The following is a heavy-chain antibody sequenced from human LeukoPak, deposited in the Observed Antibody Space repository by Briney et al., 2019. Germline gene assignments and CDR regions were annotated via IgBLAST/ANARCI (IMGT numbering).Heavy chain of an antibody. J-gene: IGHJ4*02. V-gene: IGHV3-11*04. D-gene: IGHD2-2*01. CDR3: ARRYCSSTSCYYFDS. Sequence: GGSLRLSCAASGFTFSDYNMNWVRQAPGKGLEWVSYITNGGSTIHHADSVKGRFTISRDNAKKTLYLQMNSLRVEDTAVYYCARRYCSSTSCYYFDSWGQGTLVTVSS. CDR1: GFTFSDYN. CDR2: ITNGGSTI.